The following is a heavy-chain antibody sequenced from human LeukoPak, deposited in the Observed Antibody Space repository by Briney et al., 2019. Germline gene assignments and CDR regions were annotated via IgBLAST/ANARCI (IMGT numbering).Heavy chain of an antibody. CDR1: GFNLKNYA. CDR2: VNGSGVIT. J-gene: IGHJ4*02. Sequence: GGSLRLSCAATGFNLKNYAMTWARQAPGKGLEWVSAVNGSGVITYYSDSVKGGFTISRDNSKNTMYLQMNSLRAADTGIYYCAKDSSQGGDYFDYWGQGTLVTVSS. D-gene: IGHD3-16*01. CDR3: AKDSSQGGDYFDY. V-gene: IGHV3-23*01.